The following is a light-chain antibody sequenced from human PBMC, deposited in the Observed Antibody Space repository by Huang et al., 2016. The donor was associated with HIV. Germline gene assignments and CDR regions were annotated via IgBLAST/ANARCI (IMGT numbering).Light chain of an antibody. V-gene: IGKV1-9*01. CDR3: QQLNSYPHT. Sequence: IQLTQSPSSLSASVGDRVTITCRGSQGISSYLAWYQQKPWRAPKLLIYAASTLQSGVPSRFSGSGSGTDFTLTISSLQPEDFATYYCQQLNSYPHTFGQGTKLEIK. J-gene: IGKJ2*01. CDR2: AAS. CDR1: QGISSY.